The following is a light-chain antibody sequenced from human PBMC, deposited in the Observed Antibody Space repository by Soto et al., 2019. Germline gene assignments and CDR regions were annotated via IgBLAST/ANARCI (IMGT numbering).Light chain of an antibody. CDR3: LQATHWPWT. Sequence: DVVMTQSPLSLSVTLGQSASISCRSTQSLLYSDGDTYLNWYHQRPGQSPRRLIHKVSKRDSGVPDRISGSGSGSDFTLEISRVEAEDLGTYYCLQATHWPWTFGQGTKVDI. CDR1: QSLLYSDGDTY. J-gene: IGKJ1*01. V-gene: IGKV2-30*01. CDR2: KVS.